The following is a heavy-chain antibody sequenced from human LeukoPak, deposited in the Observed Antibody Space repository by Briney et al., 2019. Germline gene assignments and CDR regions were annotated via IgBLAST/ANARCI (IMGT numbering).Heavy chain of an antibody. CDR1: GGTFSSYA. Sequence: GASVKVSCKASGGTFSSYAISWVRQAPGQGLEWMGRIIPIFGTANYAQKFQGIVTITTDESTSTAYMELSSLRSEDTAVYYCARGAYDSSGYYPYNWFDPWGQGTLVTVSS. D-gene: IGHD3-22*01. V-gene: IGHV1-69*05. J-gene: IGHJ5*02. CDR3: ARGAYDSSGYYPYNWFDP. CDR2: IIPIFGTA.